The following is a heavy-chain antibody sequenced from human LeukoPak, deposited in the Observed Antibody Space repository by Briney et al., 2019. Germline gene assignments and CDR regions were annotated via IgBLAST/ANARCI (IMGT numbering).Heavy chain of an antibody. J-gene: IGHJ4*02. D-gene: IGHD5-12*01. V-gene: IGHV3-48*01. CDR1: GFTFNNYS. Sequence: GGSLRLSCAASGFTFNNYSMNWVRQAPGKGLEWVSYISRSSSTIYYADSVKGRFTISRDNAKNSLYLQMNSLGAEDTAVYYCARVVGIVATIDYWGQGTLVTVSS. CDR2: ISRSSSTI. CDR3: ARVVGIVATIDY.